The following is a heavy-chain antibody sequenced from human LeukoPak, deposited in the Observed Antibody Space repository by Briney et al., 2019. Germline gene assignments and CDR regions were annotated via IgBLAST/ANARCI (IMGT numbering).Heavy chain of an antibody. D-gene: IGHD6-13*01. V-gene: IGHV1-2*02. CDR2: INPNSGGT. Sequence: ASVKVSCKASGYTFTGYYMHWVRQAPGQGLEWMGWINPNSGGTNYAQKFQGRVTMTRDTSISTAYMELSRLRSDDTAVYYCARVAGGSSWYSSDAFDIWGQGTMVTVSS. CDR1: GYTFTGYY. CDR3: ARVAGGSSWYSSDAFDI. J-gene: IGHJ3*02.